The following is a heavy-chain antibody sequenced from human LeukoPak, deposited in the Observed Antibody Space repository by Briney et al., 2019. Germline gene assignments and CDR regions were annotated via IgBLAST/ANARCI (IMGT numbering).Heavy chain of an antibody. CDR1: GYTFTDYY. J-gene: IGHJ4*02. CDR2: VDPEDGET. Sequence: ASVKISCKVSGYTFTDYYMHWVQQAPGKGFEWMGLVDPEDGETIYAEKFQGRVTITADTSTDTAYMELSSLRSEDTAVYYCATDMVVTSDYWGQGTLVTVSS. CDR3: ATDMVVTSDY. D-gene: IGHD3-10*01. V-gene: IGHV1-69-2*01.